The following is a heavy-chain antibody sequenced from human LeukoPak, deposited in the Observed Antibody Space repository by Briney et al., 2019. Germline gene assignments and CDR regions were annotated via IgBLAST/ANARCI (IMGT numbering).Heavy chain of an antibody. D-gene: IGHD3-22*01. J-gene: IGHJ3*01. CDR1: GFTFSSYA. V-gene: IGHV3-23*01. CDR3: ARDWETLTYYDSSGQEY. Sequence: GGSLRLSCAASGFTFSSYAMSWVRQAPGKGLEWVSAISSSGGTTYYADSVKGRFTISRDNSKNTLYLQMNSLRAEDTAIYFCARDWETLTYYDSSGQEYWGQGTMVTVSS. CDR2: ISSSGGTT.